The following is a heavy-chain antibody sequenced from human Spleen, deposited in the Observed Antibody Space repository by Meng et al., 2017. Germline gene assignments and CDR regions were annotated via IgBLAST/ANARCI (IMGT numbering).Heavy chain of an antibody. D-gene: IGHD4-17*01. CDR3: AHTVGAVDY. CDR2: IYWNDDK. CDR1: GFSLRKCRVG. J-gene: IGHJ4*02. V-gene: IGHV2-5*01. Sequence: HITVNDSCPTLGNPTQNLTLPCTFSGFSLRKCRVGVVWIRQPPGKALEWLALIYWNDDKRYSPSLKSRLTITKDTSKNQVVLTMTNMDPVDTATYYCAHTVGAVDYWGQGTLVTVSS.